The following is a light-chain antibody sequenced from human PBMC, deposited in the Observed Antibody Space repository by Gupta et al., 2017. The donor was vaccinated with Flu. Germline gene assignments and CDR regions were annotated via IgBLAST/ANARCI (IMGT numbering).Light chain of an antibody. J-gene: IGKJ5*01. CDR1: LSISSH. CDR3: QQYDDWPPIT. Sequence: EIVMTPSPDTLSVSPGERATLSCRASLSISSHLAWYQHKPGLAPRLLIYGASTRATGIADRFSGSGSGTEFTLTISSLESEDFAVYYCQQYDDWPPITFGQGTRLEIK. V-gene: IGKV3-15*01. CDR2: GAS.